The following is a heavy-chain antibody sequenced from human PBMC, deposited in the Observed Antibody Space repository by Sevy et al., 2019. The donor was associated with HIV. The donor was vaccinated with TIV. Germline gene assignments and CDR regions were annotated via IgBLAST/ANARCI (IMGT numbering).Heavy chain of an antibody. V-gene: IGHV3-30*18. CDR1: GFTFSSYG. CDR2: ISYDGSNK. D-gene: IGHD4-17*01. CDR3: AKGYGDLDY. Sequence: GGSLRLSCAASGFTFSSYGMHWVRQAPGKGLEWVAVISYDGSNKYYAYSAKGRFTISRDNSKNTLYLQMNSLRAEDTAVYYCAKGYGDLDYWGQGTLVTVSS. J-gene: IGHJ4*02.